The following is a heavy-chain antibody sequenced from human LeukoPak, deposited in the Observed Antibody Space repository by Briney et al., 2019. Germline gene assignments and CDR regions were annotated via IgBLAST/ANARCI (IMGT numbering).Heavy chain of an antibody. Sequence: TSETLSLTCTVSGYSISIGYYWGWIRQPPGKGLAWIGSIYHSGSTYYNPSLKSRVTLSVDKSKNQFSLKLSSVTAAATAVYYCAREGGLQHHFDYWGQGTLVTVSS. D-gene: IGHD4-11*01. CDR3: AREGGLQHHFDY. CDR1: GYSISIGYY. V-gene: IGHV4-38-2*02. J-gene: IGHJ4*02. CDR2: IYHSGST.